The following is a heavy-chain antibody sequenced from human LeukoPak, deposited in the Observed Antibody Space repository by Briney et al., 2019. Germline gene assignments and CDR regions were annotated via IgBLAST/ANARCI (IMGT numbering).Heavy chain of an antibody. V-gene: IGHV4-38-2*01. CDR1: GYSISSGYY. J-gene: IGHJ3*02. D-gene: IGHD6-6*01. CDR2: IYHSGST. CDR3: ARGLRRYSSSSLGAFDI. Sequence: SETLSLTCAVSGYSISSGYYWGWIRQPPGKGLEWIGSIYHSGSTYYNPSLKSRVTISVDTSKNQFSLKLSSVTAADTAVYYCARGLRRYSSSSLGAFDIWGQGTMVTVSS.